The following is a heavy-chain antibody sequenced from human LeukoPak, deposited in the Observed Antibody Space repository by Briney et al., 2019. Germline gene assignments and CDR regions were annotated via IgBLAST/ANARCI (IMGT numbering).Heavy chain of an antibody. D-gene: IGHD2-15*01. Sequence: SETLSLTCTVSGGSITSGGYYWSWIRQHPGKGLEWIGHVYYSGRTYYNPSLQSRVFISVDASKNQFSLKLSSVTAADTAVYYCARALLPTTYHYGLDVWGQGTTVTVSS. J-gene: IGHJ6*02. CDR1: GGSITSGGYY. V-gene: IGHV4-31*03. CDR2: VYYSGRT. CDR3: ARALLPTTYHYGLDV.